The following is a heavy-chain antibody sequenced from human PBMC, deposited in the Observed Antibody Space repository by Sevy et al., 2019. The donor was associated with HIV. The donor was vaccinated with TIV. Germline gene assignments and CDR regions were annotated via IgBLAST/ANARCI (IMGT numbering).Heavy chain of an antibody. D-gene: IGHD2-8*02. CDR2: IRYDGSNE. V-gene: IGHV3-30*02. CDR1: GFTFSNHG. Sequence: GGSLRLSCAASGFTFSNHGMHWVRQAPGKGLEWVAFIRYDGSNEYYAESVKGRFTISRDNSKNTLYLQMNSLRPEDTAVDYCARDRKVLLVVYAIPFDVFDIWGQGTMVTVSS. CDR3: ARDRKVLLVVYAIPFDVFDI. J-gene: IGHJ3*02.